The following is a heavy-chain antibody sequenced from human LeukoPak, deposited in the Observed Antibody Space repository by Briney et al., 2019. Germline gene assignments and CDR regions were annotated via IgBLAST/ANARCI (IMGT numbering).Heavy chain of an antibody. D-gene: IGHD2-15*01. CDR1: GGSFSGYY. CDR2: INHNGST. Sequence: ASETPSLTCAVYGGSFSGYYWSWIRQPPGKGLEWIGEINHNGSTNYNPSLKSRVTISVDTSKNQFSLKLSSVTAADTAVYYCARDLIGYCSGGSCPHWGQGTLVTVSS. CDR3: ARDLIGYCSGGSCPH. J-gene: IGHJ4*02. V-gene: IGHV4-34*01.